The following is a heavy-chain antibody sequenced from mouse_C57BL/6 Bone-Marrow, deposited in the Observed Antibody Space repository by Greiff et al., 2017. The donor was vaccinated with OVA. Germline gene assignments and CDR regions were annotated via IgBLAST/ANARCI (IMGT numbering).Heavy chain of an antibody. V-gene: IGHV1-61*01. D-gene: IGHD1-1*01. CDR3: ARGVSYYYGSRYFDV. Sequence: QVQLQQPGAELVRPGSSVKLSCKASGYTFTSYCMAWVKQRPGQGLEWIGNIYPYDSETHYNQKFKDKATLTVDKSSSTAYMQLSSLTSEDSAVYYCARGVSYYYGSRYFDVWGTGTTVTVSS. J-gene: IGHJ1*03. CDR1: GYTFTSYC. CDR2: IYPYDSET.